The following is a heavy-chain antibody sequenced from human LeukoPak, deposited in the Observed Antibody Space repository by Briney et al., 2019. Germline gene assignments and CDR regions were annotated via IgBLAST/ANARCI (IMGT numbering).Heavy chain of an antibody. D-gene: IGHD5-18*01. V-gene: IGHV3-23*01. J-gene: IGHJ6*02. Sequence: GGSLRLSCAASGFTFSSYGMHWVRQAPGKGLEWVSAISGSGGSTYYADSVKGRFTISRDNSKNTLYLQMNSLRAEDSAVYYCAKVAVSGRYSYGYLFKNYGMDVWGQGTTVTVSS. CDR2: ISGSGGST. CDR1: GFTFSSYG. CDR3: AKVAVSGRYSYGYLFKNYGMDV.